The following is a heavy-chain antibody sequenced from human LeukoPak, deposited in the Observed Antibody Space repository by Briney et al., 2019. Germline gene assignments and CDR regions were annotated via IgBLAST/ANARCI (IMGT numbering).Heavy chain of an antibody. V-gene: IGHV4-59*08. CDR2: IYYSGTT. Sequence: SETLSLTCTVSGASFTSNYWSWISQPPGKGLEWIGYIYYSGTTTYNPSLERRVTMSVDMSKTQVSLRLNSVTATDTAMYYCARLDCGGDCFVDYWGQGTLVTVSS. CDR1: GASFTSNY. CDR3: ARLDCGGDCFVDY. D-gene: IGHD2-21*02. J-gene: IGHJ4*02.